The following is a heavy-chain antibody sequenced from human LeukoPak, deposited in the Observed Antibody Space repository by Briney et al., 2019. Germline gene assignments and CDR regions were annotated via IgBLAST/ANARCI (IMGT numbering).Heavy chain of an antibody. V-gene: IGHV1-69*02. CDR1: GGTFSSYT. CDR3: AEGISSSSTKRYYYYMDV. J-gene: IGHJ6*03. Sequence: ASVKVSCNASGGTFSSYTISWVRQAPGQGLEWMGRIIPILGIANYAQKFQGRVTITADKSTSTAYMELSSLRSEDTAVYYCAEGISSSSTKRYYYYMDVWGKGTTVTVSS. D-gene: IGHD6-6*01. CDR2: IIPILGIA.